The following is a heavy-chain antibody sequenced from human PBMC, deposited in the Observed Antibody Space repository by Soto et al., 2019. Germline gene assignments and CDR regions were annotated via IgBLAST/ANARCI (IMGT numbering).Heavy chain of an antibody. D-gene: IGHD6-19*01. V-gene: IGHV3-48*03. Sequence: PGGSLRLSCAASGFPFSRYEMNWVRQAPGKGLEWISYISESGTSMYYADAVKGRFAISRDNAQNSLYLQMNSLRIEDTAVYYFARDQDVGDSRGHKIRSMDVWGQETTLT. CDR3: ARDQDVGDSRGHKIRSMDV. CDR2: ISESGTSM. CDR1: GFPFSRYE. J-gene: IGHJ6*02.